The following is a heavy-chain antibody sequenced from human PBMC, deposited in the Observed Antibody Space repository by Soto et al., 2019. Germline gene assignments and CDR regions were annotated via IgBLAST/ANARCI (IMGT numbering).Heavy chain of an antibody. CDR2: ISHDEYYI. V-gene: IGHV3-30*19. J-gene: IGHJ4*02. CDR3: ARDPERLKFGDIDF. CDR1: GFVFSAYV. Sequence: QVHLVESGGGVVQPGTSLRLSCATSGFVFSAYVMHWVRQAPGKGLGWVAMISHDEYYIYYADSVNGRFTISRDNSKDTLYLQMSNLKTEDTAMYYCARDPERLKFGDIDFWGQGTLVTVSS. D-gene: IGHD3-16*01.